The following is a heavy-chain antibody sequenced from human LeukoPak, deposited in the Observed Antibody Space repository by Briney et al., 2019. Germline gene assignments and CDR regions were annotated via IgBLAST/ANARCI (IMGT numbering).Heavy chain of an antibody. V-gene: IGHV3-74*01. J-gene: IGHJ4*02. CDR1: GFTFSSHW. CDR3: ARDRGYNLDY. D-gene: IGHD5-24*01. CDR2: INSDGSYT. Sequence: GGSLRLSCAASGFTFSSHWMHWVRQAPGKGLVWVSHINSDGSYTNYADSGKGRFTISRDNAKNTLYLEMNGLRAEDTAVYYCARDRGYNLDYWGQGTLVTVSS.